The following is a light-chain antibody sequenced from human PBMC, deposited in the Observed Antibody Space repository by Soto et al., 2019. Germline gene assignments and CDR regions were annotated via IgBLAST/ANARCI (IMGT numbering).Light chain of an antibody. Sequence: IQMAQAPSSLSASVADRVTVTCRASQSISSYLNWYQQKQGKAPKXXIYDASTLESGVPSRFRGSGLGTEFSLTISSLKPDDFASYYCQQYNTLSGTFGQGTKVDIK. CDR3: QQYNTLSGT. J-gene: IGKJ1*01. V-gene: IGKV1-5*01. CDR2: DAS. CDR1: QSISSY.